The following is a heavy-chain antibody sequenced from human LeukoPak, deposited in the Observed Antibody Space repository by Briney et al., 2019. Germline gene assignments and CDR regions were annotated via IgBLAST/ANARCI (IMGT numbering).Heavy chain of an antibody. D-gene: IGHD4-17*01. Sequence: GGSLRLSCAASGFTFSSYSMNWVRQAPGKGLEWVSSISSSSSYIYYADSVKGRFTISRDNAKNSLYLQMNSLRAEDTAVYYCARDPFDGDSDYWGQGTLVTVSS. CDR2: ISSSSSYI. CDR3: ARDPFDGDSDY. V-gene: IGHV3-21*01. J-gene: IGHJ4*02. CDR1: GFTFSSYS.